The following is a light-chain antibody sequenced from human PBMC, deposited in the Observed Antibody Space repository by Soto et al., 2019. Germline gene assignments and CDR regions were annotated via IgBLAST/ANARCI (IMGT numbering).Light chain of an antibody. CDR2: GTS. J-gene: IGKJ1*01. CDR1: QSVSSRF. V-gene: IGKV3-20*01. Sequence: EIVLTQSPGTLSLSPGERATLSCRASQSVSSRFLAWYQQKPGQAPRLVIHGTSTRATGIPDRFSGSGSGTDFTLTISRLEPEDFAVYYCQQYFISRTLGQGTKVDIK. CDR3: QQYFISRT.